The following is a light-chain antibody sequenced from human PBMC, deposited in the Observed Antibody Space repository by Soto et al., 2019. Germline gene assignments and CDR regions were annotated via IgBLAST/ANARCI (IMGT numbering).Light chain of an antibody. CDR3: CSYADTDTYL. J-gene: IGLJ1*01. CDR2: DVN. CDR1: SGDVGAYNY. Sequence: QSALTQPRSVSGSPGQSVTISCTGTSGDVGAYNYISWYQQHPGKAPKFLIYDVNKRPSGVPDRFFGSKSGNTASLTISGLQPEDEADYYCCSYADTDTYLFGPGTKLTVL. V-gene: IGLV2-11*01.